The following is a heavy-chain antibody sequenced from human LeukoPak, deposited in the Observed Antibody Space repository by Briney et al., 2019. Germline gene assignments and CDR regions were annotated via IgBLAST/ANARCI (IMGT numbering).Heavy chain of an antibody. CDR3: ASAARMATFAFDI. D-gene: IGHD5-24*01. CDR2: IYHSGST. J-gene: IGHJ3*02. Sequence: SETLSLTCTVSGGSISSSNWWSWVRQPPGKGLEWIGEIYHSGSTNYNPSLKSRVTISVDKSKNQFSLKLSSVTAADTAVYYCASAARMATFAFDIWGQGTMVTVSS. CDR1: GGSISSSNW. V-gene: IGHV4-4*02.